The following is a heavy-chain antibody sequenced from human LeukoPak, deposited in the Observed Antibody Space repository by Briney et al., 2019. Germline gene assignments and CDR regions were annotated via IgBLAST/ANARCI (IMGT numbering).Heavy chain of an antibody. CDR3: AKTTVTAMVTDTDY. J-gene: IGHJ4*02. CDR2: ISGSGGST. CDR1: GFTFSSYA. V-gene: IGHV3-23*01. Sequence: PGGSLRLSCAASGFTFSSYAVSWVRQAPGKGLEWVSAISGSGGSTYYADSVKGRFTISRDNSKNTLYLQMNSLRAEDTAVYYCAKTTVTAMVTDTDYWGQGTLVTVSS. D-gene: IGHD5-18*01.